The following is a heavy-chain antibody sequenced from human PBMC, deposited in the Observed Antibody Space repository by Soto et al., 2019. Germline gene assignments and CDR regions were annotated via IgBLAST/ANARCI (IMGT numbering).Heavy chain of an antibody. D-gene: IGHD3-3*01. CDR1: GFTFSSYG. CDR3: EKDLFRSGYYSGFDY. J-gene: IGHJ4*02. V-gene: IGHV3-30*18. CDR2: ISYDGSNK. Sequence: GGSLRLSCAASGFTFSSYGMHWVRQAPGKGLEWVAVISYDGSNKYYADSVKGRFTISRDNSKNTLYLQMNSLRAEDTAVYYCEKDLFRSGYYSGFDYWGQGTLVTVSS.